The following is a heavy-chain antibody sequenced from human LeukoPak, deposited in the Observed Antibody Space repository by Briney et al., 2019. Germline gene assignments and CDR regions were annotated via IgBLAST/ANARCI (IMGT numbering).Heavy chain of an antibody. J-gene: IGHJ3*02. V-gene: IGHV1-46*01. CDR2: INPSSGST. CDR1: GYTFTSFY. Sequence: ASVKVSCKASGYTFTSFYMHWVRQAPGQGLEWMGIINPSSGSTSNAQKFQGRVTMTRDTSTSTVYMELSSLRSEDTAVYYCARETDDSSGYAYAFDIWGQGTMVTVSS. D-gene: IGHD3-22*01. CDR3: ARETDDSSGYAYAFDI.